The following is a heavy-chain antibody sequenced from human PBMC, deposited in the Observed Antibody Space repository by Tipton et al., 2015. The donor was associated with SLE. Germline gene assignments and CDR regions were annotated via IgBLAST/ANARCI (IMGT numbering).Heavy chain of an antibody. V-gene: IGHV4-59*12. Sequence: TLSLTCSVSGGSIFSSYWSWIRQPPGKGLEWVGFIYHSGSTYYNPSLKSRVSISVDRSKNHLTLMLTSVTAADTAVYYCARSSGDSLYYFNYWGQGALVTVSS. D-gene: IGHD2-15*01. CDR1: GGSIFSSY. J-gene: IGHJ4*02. CDR3: ARSSGDSLYYFNY. CDR2: IYHSGST.